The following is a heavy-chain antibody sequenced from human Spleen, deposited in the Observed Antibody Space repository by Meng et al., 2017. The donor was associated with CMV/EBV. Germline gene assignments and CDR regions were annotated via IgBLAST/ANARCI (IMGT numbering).Heavy chain of an antibody. CDR3: ARDPLKYDSWSGYQSNWFDP. CDR1: FSSYY. CDR2: INHSGST. V-gene: IGHV4-34*01. J-gene: IGHJ5*02. D-gene: IGHD3-3*01. Sequence: FSSYYWSWIRQPPGKGLEWIGEINHSGSTNYNPSLKSRVTISVDTSKNQFSLKLSSVTAADTAVYYCARDPLKYDSWSGYQSNWFDPWGQGTLVTVSS.